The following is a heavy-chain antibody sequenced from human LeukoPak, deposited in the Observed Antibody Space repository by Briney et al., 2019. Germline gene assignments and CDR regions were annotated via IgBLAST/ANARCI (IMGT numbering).Heavy chain of an antibody. Sequence: ASVKVSCKAAGYIFTTSAIYWVRQAPGQRPEWMGWINAGNGNTKYSQKFQDRVSLSRDTSASAAYMELSRLTPEDTAVYYCTTSVSEGDEDGILTGFNYWGQGTLVTVSS. CDR3: TTSVSEGDEDGILTGFNY. V-gene: IGHV1-3*01. J-gene: IGHJ4*02. CDR1: GYIFTTSA. D-gene: IGHD3-9*01. CDR2: INAGNGNT.